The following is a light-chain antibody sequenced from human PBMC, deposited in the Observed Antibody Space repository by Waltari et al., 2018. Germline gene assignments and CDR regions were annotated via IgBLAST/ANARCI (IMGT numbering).Light chain of an antibody. CDR2: DVT. Sequence: QSALTQPASVSGSPGQSITISCTGTSSYVGGYNYVSWYQQHSGKAPKLIIYDVTNRPSGVSNRFSGSKSGNTASLTISGLQAEDEADYYCSSYTSSRIRVFGGGTKLTVL. V-gene: IGLV2-14*03. CDR3: SSYTSSRIRV. CDR1: SSYVGGYNY. J-gene: IGLJ3*02.